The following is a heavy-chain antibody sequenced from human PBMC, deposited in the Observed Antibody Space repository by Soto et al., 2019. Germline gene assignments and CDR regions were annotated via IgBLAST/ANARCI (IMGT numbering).Heavy chain of an antibody. V-gene: IGHV3-21*01. D-gene: IGHD3-22*01. J-gene: IGHJ3*02. Sequence: SVKGRFTISRDNAKNSLYLQMNSLRAEDTAVYYCARDYYDSTGRADAFDIWGQGTMVTVSS. CDR3: ARDYYDSTGRADAFDI.